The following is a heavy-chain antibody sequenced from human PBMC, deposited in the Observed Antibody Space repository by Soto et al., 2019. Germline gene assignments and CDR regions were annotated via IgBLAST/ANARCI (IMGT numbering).Heavy chain of an antibody. V-gene: IGHV4-4*02. CDR2: IYHSGST. D-gene: IGHD2-2*01. CDR3: ARGLRVAVPADRVDYYYGMDV. Sequence: KSSETLSLTCAVSGGSISSSNWWSWVRQPPGKGLEWIGEIYHSGSTNYNPSLKSRVTISVDKSKNQFSLKLSSVTAADTAVYYCARGLRVAVPADRVDYYYGMDVWGQGTKVTVYS. J-gene: IGHJ6*02. CDR1: GGSISSSNW.